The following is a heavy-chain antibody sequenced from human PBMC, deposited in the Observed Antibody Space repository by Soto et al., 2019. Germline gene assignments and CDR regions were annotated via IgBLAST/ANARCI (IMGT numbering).Heavy chain of an antibody. CDR2: ISVYNGNT. D-gene: IGHD3-16*01. V-gene: IGHV1-18*01. CDR3: AREPPLYDYIWGSYEDYFDY. J-gene: IGHJ4*02. CDR1: GYTFTSYG. Sequence: QVQLVQSGAEVKKPGASVKVSCKASGYTFTSYGISWVRQAPGQGLEWMGWISVYNGNTNYAEKLQGRVTMTTDTSTSTAYMELRSLRSDDTAVYYCAREPPLYDYIWGSYEDYFDYWGQGTLVTVSS.